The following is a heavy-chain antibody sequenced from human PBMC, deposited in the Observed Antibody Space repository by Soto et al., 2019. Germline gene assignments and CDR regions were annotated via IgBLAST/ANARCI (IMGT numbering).Heavy chain of an antibody. J-gene: IGHJ4*02. Sequence: QVQLVESGGGVVQPGTSLRLSCAASGFTFYNYALHWVRRAPGKGLEWVAVISYDGSIKYYADSVKGRFTISRDNSKNTLYLQLNSPRAEDMGIYNCARGHTANAAMVTGQFDYWGQGTLVTVSS. D-gene: IGHD5-18*01. CDR1: GFTFYNYA. CDR3: ARGHTANAAMVTGQFDY. CDR2: ISYDGSIK. V-gene: IGHV3-30-3*01.